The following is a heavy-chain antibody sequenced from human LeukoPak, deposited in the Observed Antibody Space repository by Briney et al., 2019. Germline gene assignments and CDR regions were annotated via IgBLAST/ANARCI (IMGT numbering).Heavy chain of an antibody. CDR1: GYTFTSYG. D-gene: IGHD3-9*01. V-gene: IGHV1-18*01. J-gene: IGHJ3*02. CDR2: ISAYNGNT. CDR3: ARQAAVARWLWDSRVFGAFDI. Sequence: ASVKVSCKASGYTFTSYGISWVRQAPGQGLEWMGWISAYNGNTNYAQKLQGRVTMTTDTSTSTAYMELRSLRSDDTAVYYCARQAAVARWLWDSRVFGAFDIWGQGTMVTVSS.